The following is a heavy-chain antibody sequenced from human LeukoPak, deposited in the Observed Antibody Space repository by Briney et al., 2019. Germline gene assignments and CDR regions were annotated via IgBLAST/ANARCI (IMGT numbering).Heavy chain of an antibody. CDR1: GGSISSGDYY. Sequence: SQTLSLTCTVSGGSISSGDYYWSWIRQPPGKGLEWIGYIYYSGSTYYNPSLKSRVTISVDTSKNQFSLKLSSVTAADTAVYYCARESIFGVVIDYWGQGTLVTVSS. CDR3: ARESIFGVVIDY. D-gene: IGHD3-3*01. V-gene: IGHV4-30-4*01. CDR2: IYYSGST. J-gene: IGHJ4*02.